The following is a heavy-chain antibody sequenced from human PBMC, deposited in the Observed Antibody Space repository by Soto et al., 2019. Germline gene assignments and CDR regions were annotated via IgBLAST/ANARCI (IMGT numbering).Heavy chain of an antibody. CDR3: ARKDSSGYSNWFDP. D-gene: IGHD3-22*01. J-gene: IGHJ5*02. V-gene: IGHV5-51*01. Sequence: GESLKISCKGSGYSFTSYWIGWVRQMPGKGLERMGIIYPGDSDTRYSPSFQGQVTISADKSITTTYLQWSSLKASDTAIYYCARKDSSGYSNWFDPWGQGTLVTVSS. CDR2: IYPGDSDT. CDR1: GYSFTSYW.